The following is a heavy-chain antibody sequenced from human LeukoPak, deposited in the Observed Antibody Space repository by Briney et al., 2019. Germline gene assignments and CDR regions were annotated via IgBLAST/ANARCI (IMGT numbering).Heavy chain of an antibody. Sequence: GGSLRLSCATSGFPFSDFSMSWVRQAPGKGPEWISTTNSGGTSTYYAESVKGRFTISRDNSKNTLYLQMSSLRVEDTAVYYCAKQSYARSLGEGGPGTLVSVSS. CDR3: AKQSYARSLGE. V-gene: IGHV3-23*01. CDR2: TNSGGTST. J-gene: IGHJ4*02. D-gene: IGHD2-8*01. CDR1: GFPFSDFS.